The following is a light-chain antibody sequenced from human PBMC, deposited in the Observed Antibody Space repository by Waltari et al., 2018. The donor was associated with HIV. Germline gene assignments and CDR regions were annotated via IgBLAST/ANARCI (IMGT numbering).Light chain of an antibody. CDR2: DAS. CDR3: QQYDNVLFT. J-gene: IGKJ3*01. V-gene: IGKV1-33*01. Sequence: DIQMTQSPYSLSVSVGDRVAITCQARQDISNSLNWYQQTPGKAPKLLIYDASNLDTGVPSRFSGSGYGTDFIFSISSLQPEDIATYYCQQYDNVLFTFGPGTKVDIK. CDR1: QDISNS.